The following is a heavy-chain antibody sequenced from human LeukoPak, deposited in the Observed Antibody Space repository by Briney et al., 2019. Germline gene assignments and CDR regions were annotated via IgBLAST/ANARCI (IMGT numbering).Heavy chain of an antibody. D-gene: IGHD1-26*01. CDR3: GRGRGNSGSFDVFDI. Sequence: SQTLSLTCAISGDSVSSNSVAWNWIRQSPSRGLEWLGRTYYRSKWNNDYAVSVKSRISINPDTSKNQFSLQLNSVTPEDTAVYYCGRGRGNSGSFDVFDIWGQGTMVTVSS. J-gene: IGHJ3*02. V-gene: IGHV6-1*01. CDR2: TYYRSKWNN. CDR1: GDSVSSNSVA.